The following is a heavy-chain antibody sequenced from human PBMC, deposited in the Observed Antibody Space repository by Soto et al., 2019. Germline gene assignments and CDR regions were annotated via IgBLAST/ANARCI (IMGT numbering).Heavy chain of an antibody. D-gene: IGHD2-8*01. CDR1: GFTFGDYA. CDR3: TRAPLLVYAIELDYYGMDF. J-gene: IGHJ6*02. V-gene: IGHV3-49*03. CDR2: IRSKAYGGTT. Sequence: GVSLRLSCTASGFTFGDYAMSWFRQAPGKGLEWVGFIRSKAYGGTTEYAASVKGRFTISRDDSKSIAYLQMNSLKTEETAVYYCTRAPLLVYAIELDYYGMDFWGQGTTVTV.